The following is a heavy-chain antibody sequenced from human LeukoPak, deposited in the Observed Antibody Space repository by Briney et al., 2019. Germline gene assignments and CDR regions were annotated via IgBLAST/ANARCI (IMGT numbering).Heavy chain of an antibody. CDR2: IRSRSNRYAT. D-gene: IGHD6-19*01. J-gene: IGHJ4*02. V-gene: IGHV3-73*01. Sequence: GGSLRLSCAASGFTFSGSAIHWVRQASGKGLEWVGCIRSRSNRYATAYGASVKGRFTISRDDSKETAYLQMNSLKTEDTAVYYCTNLYSSGFQYWGRGTLVTVSS. CDR3: TNLYSSGFQY. CDR1: GFTFSGSA.